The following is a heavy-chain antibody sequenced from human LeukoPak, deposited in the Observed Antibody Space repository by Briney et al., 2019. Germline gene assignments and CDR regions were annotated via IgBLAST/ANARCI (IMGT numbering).Heavy chain of an antibody. CDR2: IYYSGNT. CDR1: GGSIRSSSYY. Sequence: SETLSLTCTVSGGSIRSSSYYWVWIRQPPGKGLEWIGTIYYSGNTNYNPSLKSRVTISVDTSKNQFSLKLSSVTAADTAVYSCARLGTCGYCSGGSCYEGCPYYFDYWGQGTLVTVSS. D-gene: IGHD2-15*01. J-gene: IGHJ4*02. V-gene: IGHV4-39*01. CDR3: ARLGTCGYCSGGSCYEGCPYYFDY.